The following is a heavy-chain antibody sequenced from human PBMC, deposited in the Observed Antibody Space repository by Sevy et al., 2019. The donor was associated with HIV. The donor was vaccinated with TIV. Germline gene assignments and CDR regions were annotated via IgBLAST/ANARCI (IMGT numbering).Heavy chain of an antibody. CDR2: VSNDGSKK. CDR3: ARVHPDEHYFDY. Sequence: GGSLRLSCAASGFTFSNYGMHWVRQAPGKGLEWVSIVSNDGSKKYDADSVKGRFTISRDNSKNTLYLQMNSLRAEDTAVYFCARVHPDEHYFDYWGQGTLVTVSS. V-gene: IGHV3-30*03. CDR1: GFTFSNYG. J-gene: IGHJ4*02.